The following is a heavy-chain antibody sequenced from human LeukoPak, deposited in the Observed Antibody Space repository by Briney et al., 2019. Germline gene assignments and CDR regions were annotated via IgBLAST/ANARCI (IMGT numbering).Heavy chain of an antibody. CDR1: GGSFSGYY. V-gene: IGHV4-34*01. Sequence: PSETLSLTCAVYGGSFSGYYWSWLRQPPGKGLEWIGEINHSGSTNYNPSLKSRVTISVDTSKNQFSLKLSSVTAADTAVYYCAGDYGGSRFDYWGQGTLVTVSS. J-gene: IGHJ4*02. CDR3: AGDYGGSRFDY. D-gene: IGHD4-23*01. CDR2: INHSGST.